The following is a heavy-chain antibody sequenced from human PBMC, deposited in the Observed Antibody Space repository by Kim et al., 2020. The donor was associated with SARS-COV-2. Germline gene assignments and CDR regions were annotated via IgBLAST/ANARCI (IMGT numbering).Heavy chain of an antibody. CDR1: GGTFSSYA. J-gene: IGHJ4*02. CDR2: IIPIFGTA. Sequence: SVKVSCKASGGTFSSYAISWVRQAPGQGLEWMGGIIPIFGTANYAQKFQGRVTITADESTSTAYMELSSLRSEDTAVYYCARRLLWFGELLYLDYWGQGTLVTVSS. CDR3: ARRLLWFGELLYLDY. D-gene: IGHD3-10*01. V-gene: IGHV1-69*13.